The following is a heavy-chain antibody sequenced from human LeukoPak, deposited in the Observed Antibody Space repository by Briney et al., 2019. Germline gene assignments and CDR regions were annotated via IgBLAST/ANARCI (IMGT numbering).Heavy chain of an antibody. CDR2: IIPIFGTA. CDR1: GGTFSSYA. D-gene: IGHD3-10*01. J-gene: IGHJ6*04. V-gene: IGHV1-69*06. CDR3: ARSYYGSGSYYYGMDV. Sequence: GASVKVSCKASGGTFSSYAISWVRQAPGQGLEWMGGIIPIFGTANCAQKFQGRVTITADKSTSTAYMELSSLRSEDTAVYYCARSYYGSGSYYYGMDVWGKGTTVTVSS.